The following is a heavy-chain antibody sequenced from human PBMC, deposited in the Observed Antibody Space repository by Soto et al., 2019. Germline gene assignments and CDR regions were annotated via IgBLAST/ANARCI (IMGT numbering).Heavy chain of an antibody. D-gene: IGHD6-19*01. CDR3: ARDDIPGITVATYGLDV. CDR2: IWYDGSNE. J-gene: IGHJ6*02. V-gene: IGHV3-33*01. CDR1: GFIFSNFG. Sequence: GGSLRLSCAASGFIFSNFGMHWVRQAPGKGLEWVAVIWYDGSNEYYADSVKGRFTISKDNSKNMLYLQMNSLRAEDTAVYYCARDDIPGITVATYGLDVWGQGTTVPVS.